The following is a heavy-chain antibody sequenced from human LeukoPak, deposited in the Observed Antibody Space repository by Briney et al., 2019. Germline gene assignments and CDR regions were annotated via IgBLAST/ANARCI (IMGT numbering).Heavy chain of an antibody. V-gene: IGHV7-4-1*02. CDR2: INTDSGNP. D-gene: IGHD3-16*01. J-gene: IGHJ3*02. CDR3: ARDWVLHAFDI. Sequence: ASVKGSCKATGYTYTSNALNWVRQSRGQGLEGMGWINTDSGNPTYAQGFTGRFVFSLDTSVSTAYLQISSLQAEDTAVYYCARDWVLHAFDIWGQGTMVTVSS. CDR1: GYTYTSNA.